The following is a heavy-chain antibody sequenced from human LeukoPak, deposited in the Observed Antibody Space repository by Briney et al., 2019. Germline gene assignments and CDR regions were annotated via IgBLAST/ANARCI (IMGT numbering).Heavy chain of an antibody. Sequence: ASVKVSCKASGYTFTSYDINWVRQAPGQGLEWVGWINTNTGNPTYAQGFTGRFVFSLDTSVSTAYLQISSLRAEDTAVYYCARPRLGYSYGSYYYYGMDVWGQGTTVTVSS. CDR1: GYTFTSYD. CDR2: INTNTGNP. CDR3: ARPRLGYSYGSYYYYGMDV. V-gene: IGHV7-4-1*02. D-gene: IGHD5-18*01. J-gene: IGHJ6*02.